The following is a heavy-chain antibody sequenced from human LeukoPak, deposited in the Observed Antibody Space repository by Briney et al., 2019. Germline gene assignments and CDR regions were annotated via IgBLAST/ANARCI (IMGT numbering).Heavy chain of an antibody. Sequence: SETLPLTCTVSGYSISSGYYWGWIRQPPGKGLEWIGSIYHSGSTYYNPSLKSRVTISVDTSKNQFSLKLSSVTAADTAVYYCARDKSIYYDSSGYYPNWGQGTLVTVSS. J-gene: IGHJ4*02. CDR1: GYSISSGYY. CDR2: IYHSGST. D-gene: IGHD3-22*01. V-gene: IGHV4-38-2*02. CDR3: ARDKSIYYDSSGYYPN.